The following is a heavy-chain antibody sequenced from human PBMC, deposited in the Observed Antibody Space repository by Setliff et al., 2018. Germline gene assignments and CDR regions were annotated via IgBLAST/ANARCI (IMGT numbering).Heavy chain of an antibody. CDR3: ARQAIFGSDAFDI. J-gene: IGHJ3*02. D-gene: IGHD3-3*01. CDR1: GYSFTSYW. V-gene: IGHV5-51*01. Sequence: GESLTISCKGSGYSFTSYWIGWVRQMPGKGLEWMGIIXPXXSDTRYSPSFQGQVTISADKSISTAYLQWSSLKASDTAMYYCARQAIFGSDAFDIWGQGTMVTVSS. CDR2: IXPXXSDT.